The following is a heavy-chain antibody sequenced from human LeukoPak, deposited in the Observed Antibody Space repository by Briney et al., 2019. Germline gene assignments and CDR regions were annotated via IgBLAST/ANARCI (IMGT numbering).Heavy chain of an antibody. V-gene: IGHV3-7*05. CDR2: INQDGTVK. J-gene: IGHJ4*02. CDR1: RFTFSNYW. D-gene: IGHD6-19*01. CDR3: ARGIAVAANLDH. Sequence: GGSLRLSCAASRFTFSNYWMSWVRQAPGKGLEWVANINQDGTVKYYVDSVKGRFTISRDNAKNSLYLQLNSLRAEDTALYYCARGIAVAANLDHWGQGTLVTVSS.